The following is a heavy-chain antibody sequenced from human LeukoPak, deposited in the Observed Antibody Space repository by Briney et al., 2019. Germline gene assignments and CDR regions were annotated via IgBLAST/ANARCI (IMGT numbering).Heavy chain of an antibody. D-gene: IGHD3-10*01. CDR3: ARDIYTSGSLGY. V-gene: IGHV1-46*01. CDR2: INPSGGST. J-gene: IGHJ4*02. CDR1: GYSFTSYY. Sequence: ASVKVSCKASGYSFTSYYIHWVRQAPRQGLEWMGIINPSGGSTSYAPKFQSRVTMTRDTTTSTVYMELSSLRSEDTAVYYCARDIYTSGSLGYWGQGTLVTVSS.